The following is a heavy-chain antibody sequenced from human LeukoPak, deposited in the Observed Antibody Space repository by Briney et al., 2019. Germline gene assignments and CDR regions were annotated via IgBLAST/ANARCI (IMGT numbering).Heavy chain of an antibody. CDR3: ARVTVIVVGDAFDI. D-gene: IGHD3-22*01. CDR1: GFTVSSNY. J-gene: IGHJ3*02. Sequence: GGSLRLSCAASGFTVSSNYMSWVRQAPGKGLEWVSVIYSGGSTYYADSVKGRFTISRDNSKNTLYLQMNSLRAEDTAVYYCARVTVIVVGDAFDIWGQGTMVTVSS. CDR2: IYSGGST. V-gene: IGHV3-53*01.